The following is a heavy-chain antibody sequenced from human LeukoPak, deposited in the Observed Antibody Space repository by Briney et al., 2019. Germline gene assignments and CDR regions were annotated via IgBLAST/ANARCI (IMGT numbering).Heavy chain of an antibody. J-gene: IGHJ6*03. CDR2: ISSNGGST. Sequence: GGSLRLSCAASGFTFSNYWMHWVRQAPGKGLEYVSAISSNGGSTYYANSVKGRFTISRDNYKKTLYLQMGSLRVEDMAVYYCARGFDGGTYFYYMDVWGKGTTVTVSS. CDR1: GFTFSNYW. D-gene: IGHD3-16*01. CDR3: ARGFDGGTYFYYMDV. V-gene: IGHV3-64*01.